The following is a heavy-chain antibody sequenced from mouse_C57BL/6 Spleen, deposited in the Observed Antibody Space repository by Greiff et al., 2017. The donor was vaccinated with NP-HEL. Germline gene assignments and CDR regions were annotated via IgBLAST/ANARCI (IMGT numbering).Heavy chain of an antibody. Sequence: EVMLVESGGDLVKPGGSLKLSCAASGFTFSSYGMSWVRQTPDKRLEWVATISRGGSYTYYPDSVKGRFTISIDNAKNTLYLQMSSLKSEDTAMYYCARQGYYGSEDYWGQGTTLTVSS. CDR3: ARQGYYGSEDY. D-gene: IGHD1-1*01. CDR1: GFTFSSYG. J-gene: IGHJ2*01. CDR2: ISRGGSYT. V-gene: IGHV5-6*01.